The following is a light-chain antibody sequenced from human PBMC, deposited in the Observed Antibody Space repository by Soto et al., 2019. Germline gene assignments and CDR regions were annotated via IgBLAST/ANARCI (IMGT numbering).Light chain of an antibody. CDR1: SSNIGNKY. CDR3: GTWDNSLSAVV. CDR2: DNN. V-gene: IGLV1-51*01. J-gene: IGLJ2*01. Sequence: QSVLTQPPSVSAAPGQKVTISCSGSSSNIGNKYVSWYQQLPGTAPKLLIYDNNKRPSGIPDRFSGSKSGTSATLGITGLQTGDEADYYYGTWDNSLSAVVFGGGTKLTVL.